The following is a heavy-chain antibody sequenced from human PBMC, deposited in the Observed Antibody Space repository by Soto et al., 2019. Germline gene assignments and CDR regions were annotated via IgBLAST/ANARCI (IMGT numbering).Heavy chain of an antibody. CDR3: ARGKLSDYVWGSYRYHFDY. CDR1: GGSFSGYY. J-gene: IGHJ4*02. Sequence: LSLTCAVYGGSFSGYYWSWIRQPPGTGLEWIGEINHSGSTNYNPSLKSRVTISVDTSKNQFSLKLSSVTAADTAVYYCARGKLSDYVWGSYRYHFDYWGQGTVVTVSS. CDR2: INHSGST. D-gene: IGHD3-16*02. V-gene: IGHV4-34*01.